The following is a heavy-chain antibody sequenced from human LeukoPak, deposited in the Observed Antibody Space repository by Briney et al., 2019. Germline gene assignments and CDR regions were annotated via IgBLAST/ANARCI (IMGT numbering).Heavy chain of an antibody. D-gene: IGHD5-24*01. CDR1: GFTFSSYA. J-gene: IGHJ4*02. V-gene: IGHV3-23*01. CDR2: ISSNGGST. CDR3: AKASKMDTILPPFDY. Sequence: GGSLRLSCAASGFTFSSYAMSWVRQAPGKGPEWVSSISSNGGSTYYADSVKGRFTISRDNSKNTLYLQMNSLRAEDTAVYYCAKASKMDTILPPFDYWGQGTLVTVSS.